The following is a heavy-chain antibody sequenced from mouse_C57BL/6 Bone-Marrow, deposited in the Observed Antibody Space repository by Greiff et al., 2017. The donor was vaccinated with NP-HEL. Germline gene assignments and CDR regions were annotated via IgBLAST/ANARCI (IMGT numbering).Heavy chain of an antibody. J-gene: IGHJ3*01. D-gene: IGHD1-1*01. CDR2: IDPETGGT. CDR1: GYTFTDYE. CDR3: TRGGDTTVVATKGFAY. Sequence: VQLQESGAELVRPGASVTLSCKASGYTFTDYEMHWVQQTPVHGLEWIGAIDPETGGTAYNQKFKGKAILTADKSSSTAYMELRSLTSEDSAVDYCTRGGDTTVVATKGFAYWGQGTLVTVSA. V-gene: IGHV1-15*01.